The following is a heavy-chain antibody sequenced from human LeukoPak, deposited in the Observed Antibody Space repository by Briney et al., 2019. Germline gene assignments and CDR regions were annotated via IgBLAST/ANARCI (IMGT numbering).Heavy chain of an antibody. CDR3: ARVLLRFGELHPFDY. Sequence: ASVKVSCKASGYTFTSYGISWVRQAPGQGLEWMGWISAYNGNTNYAQKLQGRVTMTTDTSTSTAYMELRSLRSDDTAVYYCARVLLRFGELHPFDYWGQGTLVTVSS. J-gene: IGHJ4*02. CDR2: ISAYNGNT. D-gene: IGHD3-10*01. CDR1: GYTFTSYG. V-gene: IGHV1-18*01.